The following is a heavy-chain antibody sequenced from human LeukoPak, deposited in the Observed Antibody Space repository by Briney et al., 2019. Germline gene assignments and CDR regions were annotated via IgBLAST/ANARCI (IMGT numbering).Heavy chain of an antibody. V-gene: IGHV5-51*01. CDR3: ARRTIAAAGKYYFDY. Sequence: GASLEISCQGSGYIFTSYWIGWVRQLPGKGLEWMGIIYPGDSDTRYSPSFQGQVTISADKSISTAYLQWSSLKASDTAMYYCARRTIAAAGKYYFDYWGQGTLVTVSS. CDR2: IYPGDSDT. D-gene: IGHD6-13*01. J-gene: IGHJ4*02. CDR1: GYIFTSYW.